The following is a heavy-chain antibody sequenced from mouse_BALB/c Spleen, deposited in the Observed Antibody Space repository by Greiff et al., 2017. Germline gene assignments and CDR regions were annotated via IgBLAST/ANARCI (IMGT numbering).Heavy chain of an antibody. CDR1: GFNIKDTY. V-gene: IGHV14-3*02. J-gene: IGHJ4*01. D-gene: IGHD1-1*01. Sequence: EVQLQQSGAELVKPGASVKLSCTASGFNIKDTYMHWVKQRPEQGLEWIGRIDPANGNTKYDPKFQGKATITADTSSNTAYLQLSSLTSEDTAVYYCARQGIYYYGSSYDYYAMDYWGQGTSVTVSS. CDR2: IDPANGNT. CDR3: ARQGIYYYGSSYDYYAMDY.